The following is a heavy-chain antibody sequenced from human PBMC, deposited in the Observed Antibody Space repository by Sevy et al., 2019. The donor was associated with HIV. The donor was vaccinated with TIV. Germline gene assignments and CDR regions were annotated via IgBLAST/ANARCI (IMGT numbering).Heavy chain of an antibody. CDR1: GFTFSNYG. V-gene: IGHV3-30*18. J-gene: IGHJ6*02. Sequence: GGSLRLSCAPSGFTFSNYGMHWVRQAPGKGLEWVAVISYDGSNQYYADSVQGRFTISRDNSKNTLYLQMNSLRTEDTAVYYCAKGAVDCSDGTCYSAYYYSVMDVWGQGTTVTVSS. CDR3: AKGAVDCSDGTCYSAYYYSVMDV. D-gene: IGHD2-15*01. CDR2: ISYDGSNQ.